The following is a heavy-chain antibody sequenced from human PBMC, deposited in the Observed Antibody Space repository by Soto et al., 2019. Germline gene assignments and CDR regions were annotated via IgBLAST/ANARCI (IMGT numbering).Heavy chain of an antibody. CDR3: ARCSLDRSYYYYYGMDV. Sequence: GGSLRLSCAASGFTFSSYAMHWVRQAPGKGLEWVAVISYDGSNKYYADSVKGRFTISRDNSKNTLYLQMNSLRAEDTAVYYCARCSLDRSYYYYYGMDVWGQGTTVTVSS. D-gene: IGHD3-10*02. CDR2: ISYDGSNK. CDR1: GFTFSSYA. J-gene: IGHJ6*02. V-gene: IGHV3-30-3*01.